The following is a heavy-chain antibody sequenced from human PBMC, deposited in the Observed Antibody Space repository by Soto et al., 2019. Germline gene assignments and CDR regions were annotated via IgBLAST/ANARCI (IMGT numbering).Heavy chain of an antibody. D-gene: IGHD5-12*01. CDR2: ISTYNGDT. V-gene: IGHV1-18*01. Sequence: ASGNVSCKASGYTFTRSGISWVRKAPGQGLEWMGWISTYNGDTNYAQTFQGRVTMTTDTSTSTVHMEVRSLRSDDTAVYYCAREGVAAYYYHGMDVWGQGTPVTVSS. CDR1: GYTFTRSG. CDR3: AREGVAAYYYHGMDV. J-gene: IGHJ6*02.